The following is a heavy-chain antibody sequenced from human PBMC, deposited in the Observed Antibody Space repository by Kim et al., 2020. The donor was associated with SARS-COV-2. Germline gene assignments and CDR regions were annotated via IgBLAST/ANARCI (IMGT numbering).Heavy chain of an antibody. D-gene: IGHD2-15*01. Sequence: SVKVSCKASGGTFSSYAISWVRQAPGQGLEWMGGIIPIFGTANYAQKFQGRVTITADESTSTAYMELSSLRSEDTAVYYCARECSGGSCNDYWGQGTLVTVSS. V-gene: IGHV1-69*13. J-gene: IGHJ4*02. CDR2: IIPIFGTA. CDR1: GGTFSSYA. CDR3: ARECSGGSCNDY.